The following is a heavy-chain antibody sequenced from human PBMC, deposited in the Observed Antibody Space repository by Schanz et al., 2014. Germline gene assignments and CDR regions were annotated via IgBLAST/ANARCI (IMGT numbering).Heavy chain of an antibody. CDR2: INSVGSNT. CDR3: ARIGGSVFDY. D-gene: IGHD3-10*01. CDR1: GFTFSSHW. J-gene: IGHJ4*02. V-gene: IGHV3-74*02. Sequence: EVQLVESGGGLVQPGGSLRLSCTASGFTFSSHWMHWVRQDPGKGLVWVARINSVGSNTDYADSVTGRFTISRDNAKNPLYLQMNSLRAEDTAVYYCARIGGSVFDYWAQGTLVTVSS.